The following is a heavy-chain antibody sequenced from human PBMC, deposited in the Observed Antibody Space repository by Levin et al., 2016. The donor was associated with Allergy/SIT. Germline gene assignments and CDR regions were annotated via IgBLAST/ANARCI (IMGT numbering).Heavy chain of an antibody. CDR2: ISTSGSTI. CDR1: GLTFTNYA. CDR3: ARGAGNYDWNFDL. J-gene: IGHJ2*01. V-gene: IGHV3-48*01. Sequence: GGSLRLSCAASGLTFTNYAMNWVRQAPGKGLEWVSYISTSGSTIYYADSVKGRFTISRDNAKNSLYLQMNSPRAGDTAVYYCARGAGNYDWNFDLWGRGTLVTVSS. D-gene: IGHD4-11*01.